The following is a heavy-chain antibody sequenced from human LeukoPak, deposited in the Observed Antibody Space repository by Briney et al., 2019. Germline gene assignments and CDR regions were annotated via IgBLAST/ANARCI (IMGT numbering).Heavy chain of an antibody. CDR1: GYTFSGYY. Sequence: GASVKVSCKASGYTFSGYYMHWVRQAPGQGLEWMGWINPDSGGTNYGQNFQGRVTMTRDTAINTAYMELSRLRSDDTAVYYCARADYYGSGSYSPTGDYWSQGTLVTVSS. CDR2: INPDSGGT. CDR3: ARADYYGSGSYSPTGDY. J-gene: IGHJ4*02. D-gene: IGHD3-10*01. V-gene: IGHV1-2*02.